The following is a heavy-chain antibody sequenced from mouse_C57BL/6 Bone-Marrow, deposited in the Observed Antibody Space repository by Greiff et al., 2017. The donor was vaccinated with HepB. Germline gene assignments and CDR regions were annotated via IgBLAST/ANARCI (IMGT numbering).Heavy chain of an antibody. Sequence: QVQLQQSGAELAKPGASVKLSCKASGYTFTSYWMHWVKQRPGQGLEWIGYINPSSGYTKYNQKFKDKATLTADKSSSTAYMQLSRLTYEDSAVYYCAREALSWYYGSSYSYFDYWGQGTTLTVSS. D-gene: IGHD1-1*01. J-gene: IGHJ2*01. CDR3: AREALSWYYGSSYSYFDY. V-gene: IGHV1-7*01. CDR1: GYTFTSYW. CDR2: INPSSGYT.